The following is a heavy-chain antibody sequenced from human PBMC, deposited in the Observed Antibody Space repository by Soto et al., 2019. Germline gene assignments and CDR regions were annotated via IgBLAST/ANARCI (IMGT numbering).Heavy chain of an antibody. J-gene: IGHJ3*02. CDR3: ARTPVLRYLAAFDI. CDR1: GGTFSSYA. D-gene: IGHD3-9*01. Sequence: SVKVSCKASGGTFSSYAISWVRQAPGQGLEWMGGIIPIFGTANYAQKFQGRVTITADKSTSTAYMELSSLRSEDTAVYYCARTPVLRYLAAFDIWGQGAMVTVSS. CDR2: IIPIFGTA. V-gene: IGHV1-69*06.